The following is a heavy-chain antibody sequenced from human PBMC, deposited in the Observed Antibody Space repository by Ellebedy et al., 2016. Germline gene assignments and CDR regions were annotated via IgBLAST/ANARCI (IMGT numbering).Heavy chain of an antibody. CDR1: GYTFTSYA. CDR3: AREMTSTSAGHYFYYAMDV. Sequence: ASVKVSCKASGYTFTSYAMHWVRQAPGQRLEWMGWINAGNGNTKYSQKFQGRLTLTADKSTSTAYLELSSLTSDDTAVYFWAREMTSTSAGHYFYYAMDVWGQGTTVTVSS. J-gene: IGHJ6*02. V-gene: IGHV1-3*01. CDR2: INAGNGNT. D-gene: IGHD2-21*02.